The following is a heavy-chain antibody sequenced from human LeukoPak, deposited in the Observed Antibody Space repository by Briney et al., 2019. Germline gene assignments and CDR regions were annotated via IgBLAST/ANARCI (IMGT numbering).Heavy chain of an antibody. D-gene: IGHD3-9*01. V-gene: IGHV1-18*01. CDR1: AYTFTSYG. J-gene: IGHJ4*02. CDR2: ISAYNGNT. CDR3: ARVSQRRGAHDILTGYYKGRQYYFDY. Sequence: ASVQVSCKASAYTFTSYGISWVRQAPGQGLEWMGWISAYNGNTNYAQKLQGRVTMTTDTSTSTAYMELRSLRSDDTAVYYCARVSQRRGAHDILTGYYKGRQYYFDYWGQGTLVTLSS.